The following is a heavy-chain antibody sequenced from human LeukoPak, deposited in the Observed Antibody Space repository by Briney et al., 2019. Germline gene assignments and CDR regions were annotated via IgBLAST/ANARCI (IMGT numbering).Heavy chain of an antibody. Sequence: GGSLRLSCAASGFTFSSYSMNWVRQSPGKGLEWVSYISSSSSTIYYADSVTGRFTISRDNAKNSLYLQMNSLRAEDTAVYYCARDEVMEWDHGLDYWGQGTLVTVSS. CDR2: ISSSSSTI. CDR1: GFTFSSYS. J-gene: IGHJ4*02. D-gene: IGHD3-3*01. CDR3: ARDEVMEWDHGLDY. V-gene: IGHV3-48*01.